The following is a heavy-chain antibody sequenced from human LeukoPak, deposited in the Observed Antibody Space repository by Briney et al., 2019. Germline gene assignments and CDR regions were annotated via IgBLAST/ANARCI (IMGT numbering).Heavy chain of an antibody. CDR3: AAVPLVRGVTDSYDY. Sequence: PGDSRRLSCVASGSTFSTFGMNWVRQAPGMGLEWLSYISKTSRTIYYADSVRGRITISRDNAKNSLYLQMNSLRDEDTAVYYCAAVPLVRGVTDSYDYWGQGTLVTVSS. CDR1: GSTFSTFG. CDR2: ISKTSRTI. V-gene: IGHV3-48*02. J-gene: IGHJ4*02. D-gene: IGHD3-10*02.